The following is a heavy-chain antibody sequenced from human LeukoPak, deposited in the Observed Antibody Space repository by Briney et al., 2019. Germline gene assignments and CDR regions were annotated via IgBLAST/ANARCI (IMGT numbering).Heavy chain of an antibody. CDR2: IQSKTFGGTT. Sequence: PGGSLRLSCTTSAFIFGDHGVSWFRQAPEKGPEWVGSIQSKTFGGTTQYAASVKGRFSISRDDSKSMAYLQMNSLKTEDTAMYYCSRGVIIGAAYFDYWGQGTLVTVSS. J-gene: IGHJ4*02. CDR1: AFIFGDHG. D-gene: IGHD1-26*01. V-gene: IGHV3-49*03. CDR3: SRGVIIGAAYFDY.